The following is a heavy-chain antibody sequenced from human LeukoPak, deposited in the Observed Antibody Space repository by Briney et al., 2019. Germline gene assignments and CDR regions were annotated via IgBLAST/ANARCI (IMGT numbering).Heavy chain of an antibody. V-gene: IGHV4-39*01. CDR2: IYYSGST. CDR1: GGSISSSSYY. Sequence: NPSETLSLTCTVSGGSISSSSYYWGWIRQPPGKGLEWIGSIYYSGSTYYNPSLKSRVTISVDTSKNQFSLKLSSVTAADTAVYYCARQLGWNDPKDWFDPWGQGTLVTVSS. D-gene: IGHD1-1*01. J-gene: IGHJ5*02. CDR3: ARQLGWNDPKDWFDP.